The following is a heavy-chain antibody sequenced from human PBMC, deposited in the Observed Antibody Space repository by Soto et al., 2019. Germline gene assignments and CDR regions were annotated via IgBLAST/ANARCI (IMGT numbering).Heavy chain of an antibody. CDR1: GYSFTSYW. CDR3: ARHKTAMVNYYYYGMDV. CDR2: IYPGDSDT. Sequence: GESLKISCKGSGYSFTSYWIGWVRQMPGKGLEWMGIIYPGDSDTRYSPSFQGQVTISADKSISTAYLQWSSLKASDTAMYYCARHKTAMVNYYYYGMDVWGKGTTVTVSS. D-gene: IGHD5-18*01. V-gene: IGHV5-51*01. J-gene: IGHJ6*04.